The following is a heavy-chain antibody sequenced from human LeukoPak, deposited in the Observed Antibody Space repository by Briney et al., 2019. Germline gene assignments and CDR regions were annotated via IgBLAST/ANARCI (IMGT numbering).Heavy chain of an antibody. V-gene: IGHV3-74*01. CDR3: ARGEAATIHYYYYYMDV. J-gene: IGHJ6*03. CDR1: GFTFSSYW. Sequence: GGSLRLSCAASGFTFSSYWMHWVRQAPGKGLVWVSRINSDGSSTSYADSVKGRFTISRDNAKNTLYLQMNSLRAEDTAVYYCARGEAATIHYYYYYMDVWGKGTTVTVSS. CDR2: INSDGSST. D-gene: IGHD2-15*01.